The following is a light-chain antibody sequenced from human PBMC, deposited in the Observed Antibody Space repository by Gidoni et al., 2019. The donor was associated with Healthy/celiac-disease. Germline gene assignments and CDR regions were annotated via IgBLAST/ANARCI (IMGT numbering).Light chain of an antibody. V-gene: IGKV1-5*01. CDR2: DAS. CDR1: QSISSW. Sequence: DIQMTPSPSTLSASVGDRVTITCRASQSISSWLAWYQQKPGKAPKLLIYDASSLESGVPSRFSGSGSGTEFTLTISSLQPDDFATYYCQQYNSYLITFXQXTRLEIK. CDR3: QQYNSYLIT. J-gene: IGKJ5*01.